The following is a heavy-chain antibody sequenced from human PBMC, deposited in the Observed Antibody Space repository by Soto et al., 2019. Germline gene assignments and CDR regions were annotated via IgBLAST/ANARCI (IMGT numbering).Heavy chain of an antibody. CDR3: TEDQYSNSWYVAGWFDP. V-gene: IGHV3-30*18. D-gene: IGHD6-13*01. CDR1: GFTFSSFG. Sequence: GGSLRLSCAASGFTFSSFGIHWVRQAPGKGLEWVAVISYDGSNKYYADSVKGRFTISRDNSKNTVYLQMNSLRPEDTAAYYCTEDQYSNSWYVAGWFDPWGQGTLVTVSS. J-gene: IGHJ5*02. CDR2: ISYDGSNK.